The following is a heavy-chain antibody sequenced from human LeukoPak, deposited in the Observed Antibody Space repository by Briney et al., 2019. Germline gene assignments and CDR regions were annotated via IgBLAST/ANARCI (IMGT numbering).Heavy chain of an antibody. J-gene: IGHJ6*02. CDR3: ARGSLAGYYYYGMDV. Sequence: AGGSLSLFCAASVYPFSSYAMLWVRQAPGKGLEYVSAIRSNGGSTYYANSGKGRFSNSRDNSKNTLYLQMGSLRAEDMAGYYCARGSLAGYYYYGMDVWGQGTTVTVSS. V-gene: IGHV3-64*01. CDR2: IRSNGGST. D-gene: IGHD2-15*01. CDR1: VYPFSSYA.